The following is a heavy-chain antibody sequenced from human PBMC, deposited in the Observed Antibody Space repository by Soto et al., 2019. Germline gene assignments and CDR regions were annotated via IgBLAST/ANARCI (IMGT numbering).Heavy chain of an antibody. CDR2: IYSGGSA. J-gene: IGHJ4*02. D-gene: IGHD2-15*01. CDR3: AGGAPVTPGTFAY. Sequence: PEGSLRLSCAVSGFTVSSNYMNWVRQAPGKGLEWVSIIYSGGSAFYADSVKGRFTISRDNSKNTLYLQMSSLRAEDTAVYYCAGGAPVTPGTFAYWSQGTLVTVSS. CDR1: GFTVSSNY. V-gene: IGHV3-53*01.